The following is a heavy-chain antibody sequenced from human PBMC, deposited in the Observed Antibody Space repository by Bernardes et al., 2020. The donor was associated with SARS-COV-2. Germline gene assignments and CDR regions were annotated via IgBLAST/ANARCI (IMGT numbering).Heavy chain of an antibody. Sequence: GGSLRLSCAASGFSFDDYSMHWVRQSPGNVLEWVSGISWYIGSIGYADSVKGRFTISRDNAKNSLYLQMNSLRAEDTALYYCAKDDFWSGYYGTHFDYWGKGTLVTVSS. CDR3: AKDDFWSGYYGTHFDY. CDR2: ISWYIGSI. D-gene: IGHD3-3*01. J-gene: IGHJ4*02. V-gene: IGHV3-9*01. CDR1: GFSFDDYS.